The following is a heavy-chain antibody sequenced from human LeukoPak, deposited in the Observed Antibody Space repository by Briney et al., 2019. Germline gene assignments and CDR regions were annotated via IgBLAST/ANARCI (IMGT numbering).Heavy chain of an antibody. D-gene: IGHD2-21*02. V-gene: IGHV3-66*01. CDR1: GFPLNDYA. CDR2: IYSGGST. J-gene: IGHJ3*02. Sequence: GGSLRLSCTPSGFPLNDYAMSWARQAPGRGREWLSVIYSGGSTYYADSVKGRFTISRDNSQNTLYLQMNSLRAEDTAVYYCASRIVVVTSDAFDIWGQGTMVTVSS. CDR3: ASRIVVVTSDAFDI.